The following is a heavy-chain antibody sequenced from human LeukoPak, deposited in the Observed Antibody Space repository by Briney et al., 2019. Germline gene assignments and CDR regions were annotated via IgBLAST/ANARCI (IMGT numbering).Heavy chain of an antibody. D-gene: IGHD6-19*01. CDR3: ARRSAVAGGFDY. CDR1: GGSFSGYY. Sequence: SETLSLTCAVYGGSFSGYYWSWIRQPPGKGLEWIGEINHSGSTNYNPSLKSRVTISVDTSKNQFSLKLSSVTAADMAVYYCARRSAVAGGFDYWGQGTLVTVSS. CDR2: INHSGST. J-gene: IGHJ4*02. V-gene: IGHV4-34*01.